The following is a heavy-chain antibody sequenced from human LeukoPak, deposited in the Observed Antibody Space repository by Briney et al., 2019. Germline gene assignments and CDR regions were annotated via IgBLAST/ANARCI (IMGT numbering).Heavy chain of an antibody. V-gene: IGHV4-34*01. CDR3: ARVTYYYDSSGYYPLN. D-gene: IGHD3-22*01. CDR1: GGSFSGYY. J-gene: IGHJ4*02. Sequence: SETLSLTCAVYGGSFSGYYWSWIRQPPGKGLEWIGEINHSGSTNYNPSLKSRVTISVDTSKNQFSLKLSSVTAADTAVYYCARVTYYYDSSGYYPLNWGQGTLVTVSS. CDR2: INHSGST.